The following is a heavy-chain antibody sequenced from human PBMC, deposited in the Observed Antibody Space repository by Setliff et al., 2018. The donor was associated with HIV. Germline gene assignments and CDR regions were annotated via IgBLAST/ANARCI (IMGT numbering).Heavy chain of an antibody. Sequence: SETLSLTCAVSGVSISSSSYFWGWIRRPPGTGLDWIGSVYFSGSTYYNPSLESRVTISMDTSKNQFSLKLTSVTAADTAVYYCARHPRHYNILTGYRYYYMDVWGKGTTVTVSS. V-gene: IGHV4-39*01. CDR3: ARHPRHYNILTGYRYYYMDV. D-gene: IGHD3-9*01. J-gene: IGHJ6*03. CDR2: VYFSGST. CDR1: GVSISSSSYF.